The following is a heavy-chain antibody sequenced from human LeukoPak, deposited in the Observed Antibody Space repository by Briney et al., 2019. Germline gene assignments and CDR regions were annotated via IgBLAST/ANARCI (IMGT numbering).Heavy chain of an antibody. CDR3: ATSRAVAGVRSAFDI. CDR1: GGSISSYY. D-gene: IGHD6-19*01. J-gene: IGHJ3*02. V-gene: IGHV4-4*07. Sequence: SETLSLTCTVSGGSISSYYWSWIRQPAGKGLEWIGRIYTSGSTNYNPSLKSRVTMSVDTSKNQFSLKLSSVTAADTAVYYCATSRAVAGVRSAFDIWGQGTMVTVSS. CDR2: IYTSGST.